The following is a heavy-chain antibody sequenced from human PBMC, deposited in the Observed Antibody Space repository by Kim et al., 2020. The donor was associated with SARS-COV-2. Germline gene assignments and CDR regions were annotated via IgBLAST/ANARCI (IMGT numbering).Heavy chain of an antibody. D-gene: IGHD4-4*01. CDR3: ARGPNYSPFDY. J-gene: IGHJ4*02. Sequence: ISSADSVRGRFNIPRNNDKNSLFLQMNSLRAEDTAVYYCARGPNYSPFDYWGQGTLVTVSS. V-gene: IGHV3-48*03. CDR2: I.